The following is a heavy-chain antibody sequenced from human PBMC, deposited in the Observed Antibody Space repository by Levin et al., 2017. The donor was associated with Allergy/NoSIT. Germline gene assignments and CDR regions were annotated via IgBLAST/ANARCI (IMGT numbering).Heavy chain of an antibody. Sequence: GGSLRLSCAASGFTFSSYAMSWVRQAPGKGLEWVSAISGSGGSTYYADSVKGRFTISRDNSKNTLYLQMNSLRAEDTAVYYCAKDRNVLLWFGESPLLDWGQGTLVTVSS. CDR1: GFTFSSYA. CDR3: AKDRNVLLWFGESPLLD. D-gene: IGHD3-10*01. J-gene: IGHJ4*02. V-gene: IGHV3-23*01. CDR2: ISGSGGST.